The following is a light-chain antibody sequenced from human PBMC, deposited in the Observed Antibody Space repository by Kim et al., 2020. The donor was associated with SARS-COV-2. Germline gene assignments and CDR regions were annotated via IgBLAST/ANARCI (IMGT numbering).Light chain of an antibody. CDR3: QQRNNWPPAVT. CDR1: QSSGIS. J-gene: IGKJ4*01. V-gene: IGKV3-11*01. CDR2: DEA. Sequence: PGGGASPSSRASQSSGISRGGYEHKPGQAPRLLIYDEAIRAGGIPERFSGGRSGTGFTLTSDSLEPEDFAVYYCQQRNNWPPAVTFGGGTKVDIK.